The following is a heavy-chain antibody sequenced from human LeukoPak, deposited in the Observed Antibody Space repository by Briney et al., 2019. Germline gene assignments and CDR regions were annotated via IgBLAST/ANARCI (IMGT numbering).Heavy chain of an antibody. J-gene: IGHJ3*02. CDR2: IHYDGSNK. CDR1: GWTFSRYG. D-gene: IGHD3-3*01. V-gene: IGHV3-30*02. CDR3: AKANDFWSGPDAFDI. Sequence: GGSLRLSCAASGWTFSRYGMHWVRQAPGKGLEWVTFIHYDGSNKYYADSVKGRFTISRDSSENTLYLQMNSLTAEDTAVYYCAKANDFWSGPDAFDIWGQGTMVTV.